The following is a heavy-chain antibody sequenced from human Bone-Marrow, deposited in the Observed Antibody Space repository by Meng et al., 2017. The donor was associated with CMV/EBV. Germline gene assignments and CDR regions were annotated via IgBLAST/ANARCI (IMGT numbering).Heavy chain of an antibody. CDR3: ARGHRGGTT. CDR2: INHSGST. CDR1: GGSLSGYY. Sequence: SETLSLTCAVYGGSLSGYYWSWIRQPPGKGLEWIGEINHSGSTNYNPSLKSRVTILLDTSKNQFSLRLSSVTAADTAVYYCARGHRGGTTWGQGTLVTVSS. V-gene: IGHV4-34*01. D-gene: IGHD1-7*01. J-gene: IGHJ5*02.